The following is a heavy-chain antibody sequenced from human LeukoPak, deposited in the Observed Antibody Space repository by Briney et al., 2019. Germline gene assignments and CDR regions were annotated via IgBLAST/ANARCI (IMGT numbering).Heavy chain of an antibody. CDR3: ARGGKATVVTM. Sequence: SETLSLTCTVSGGSINSYYWSWIRQPAGKGLEWIGRIYSSGSTNYNPSLKSRVSMSVDTSKNQFSLKLTSVTAADTAVYYCARGGKATVVTMWGQGILDSVSS. CDR2: IYSSGST. J-gene: IGHJ4*02. V-gene: IGHV4-4*07. D-gene: IGHD4-23*01. CDR1: GGSINSYY.